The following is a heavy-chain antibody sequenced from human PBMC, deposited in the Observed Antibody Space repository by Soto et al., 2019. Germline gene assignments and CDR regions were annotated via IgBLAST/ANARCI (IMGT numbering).Heavy chain of an antibody. CDR3: ASLIAARPRQAFDI. J-gene: IGHJ3*02. CDR2: ISSSSSYI. Sequence: LRLSCAASGFTFSSYSMNWVRQAPGKGLEWVSSISSSSSYIYYADSVKGRFTISRDNAKNSLYLQMNSLRAEDTAVYYCASLIAARPRQAFDIWGKGTMVTV. V-gene: IGHV3-21*01. D-gene: IGHD6-6*01. CDR1: GFTFSSYS.